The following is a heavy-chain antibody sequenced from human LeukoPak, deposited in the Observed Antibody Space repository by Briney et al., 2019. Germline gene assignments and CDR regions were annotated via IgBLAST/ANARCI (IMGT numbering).Heavy chain of an antibody. Sequence: GGSLRLSCAASGFTFSSYRMNWVRQAPGKGLEWVSSISSSSSYIYYADSVKGRFTISRDNAKNSLYLQMNSLRAEDTAVYYCARNIVVVPAATYYYYGMDVWGQGTTVTISS. CDR1: GFTFSSYR. D-gene: IGHD2-2*01. V-gene: IGHV3-21*01. J-gene: IGHJ6*02. CDR3: ARNIVVVPAATYYYYGMDV. CDR2: ISSSSSYI.